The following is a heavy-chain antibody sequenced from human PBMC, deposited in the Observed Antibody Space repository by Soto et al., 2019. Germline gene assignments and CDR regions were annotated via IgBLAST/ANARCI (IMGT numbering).Heavy chain of an antibody. CDR1: GGSISSGGYY. Sequence: QVQLQESGPGLVKPSQTLSLTCTVSGGSISSGGYYWSWIRQHPGKGLEWIGYIYYSGSTYYNPSLKSRVTISVDTSKNQFSLKLSSVTATDTAVYYCAREEMATIRRGFDYWGQGTLVTVSS. CDR2: IYYSGST. J-gene: IGHJ4*02. CDR3: AREEMATIRRGFDY. V-gene: IGHV4-31*03. D-gene: IGHD5-12*01.